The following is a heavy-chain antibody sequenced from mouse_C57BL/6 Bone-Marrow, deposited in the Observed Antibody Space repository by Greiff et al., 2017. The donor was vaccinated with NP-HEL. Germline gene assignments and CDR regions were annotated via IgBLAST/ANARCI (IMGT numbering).Heavy chain of an antibody. CDR2: IYPGSGNT. Sequence: QVQLQQSGPELVKPGASVKISCKASGYSFTSYYIHWVKQRPGQGLEWIGWIYPGSGNTKYNEKFKGKATLTADTSSSTAYMQLSSLTSEDSAVYYCARDSNYEDYFDYWGQGTTLTVSS. V-gene: IGHV1-66*01. J-gene: IGHJ2*01. CDR1: GYSFTSYY. CDR3: ARDSNYEDYFDY. D-gene: IGHD2-5*01.